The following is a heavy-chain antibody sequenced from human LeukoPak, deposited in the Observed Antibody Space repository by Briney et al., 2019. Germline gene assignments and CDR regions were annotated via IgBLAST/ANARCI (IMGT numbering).Heavy chain of an antibody. CDR1: GFTFSSYS. CDR2: ISATSNYI. CDR3: AELGITMIGGV. J-gene: IGHJ6*04. D-gene: IGHD3-10*02. V-gene: IGHV3-21*01. Sequence: AGGSLRLSCAASGFTFSSYSMNWVRQAPGKGLEWVSSISATSNYIYYADSVKGRFTISRDNAKNSLYLQMNSLRAEDTAVYYCAELGITMIGGVWGKGTTVTISS.